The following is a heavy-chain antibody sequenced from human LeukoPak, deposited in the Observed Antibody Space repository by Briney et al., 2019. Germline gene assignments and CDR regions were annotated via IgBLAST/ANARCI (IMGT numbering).Heavy chain of an antibody. J-gene: IGHJ4*02. CDR3: ARRRGYSYAFDY. CDR2: IEWDDDK. Sequence: ESGPALVKPTPTLTLTCTFYGFSLTTSGMGVNLLRQPPGKALEWLARIEWDDDKYYSTSLKTRLTISKDTSKNQVVLTMTNMDPVDSATYYCARRRGYSYAFDYWGQGILVTVSS. V-gene: IGHV2-70*11. CDR1: GFSLTTSGMG. D-gene: IGHD5-18*01.